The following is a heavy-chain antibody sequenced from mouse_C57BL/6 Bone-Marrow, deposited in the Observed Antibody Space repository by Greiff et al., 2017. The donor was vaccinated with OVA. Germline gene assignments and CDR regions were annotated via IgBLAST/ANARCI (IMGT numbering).Heavy chain of an antibody. CDR2: ISDGGSYT. J-gene: IGHJ2*01. CDR1: GFTFSSYA. Sequence: EVMLVESGGGLVKPGGSLKLSCAASGFTFSSYAMSWVRQTPEKRLEWVATISDGGSYTYYPDNVKGRFTISRDNAKNNLYLQMSHLKSEDTAMYYCARDSSGFDYWGQGTTLTVSS. V-gene: IGHV5-4*03. D-gene: IGHD3-2*02. CDR3: ARDSSGFDY.